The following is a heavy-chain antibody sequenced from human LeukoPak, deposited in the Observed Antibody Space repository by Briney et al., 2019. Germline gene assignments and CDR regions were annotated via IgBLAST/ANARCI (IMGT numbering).Heavy chain of an antibody. V-gene: IGHV3-23*01. CDR2: ISGSGGST. CDR3: TKDRSCINDVRHGDFDY. CDR1: GFIFSGYA. J-gene: IGHJ4*02. D-gene: IGHD2-8*01. Sequence: GGSLRLSCAACGFIFSGYAMSWVRQAPGKGLEWVSTISGSGGSTYYADSVKGRFTISRDNSKNTVYLQMNSLRAEDTAVYYCTKDRSCINDVRHGDFDYWGQGTLVTVSS.